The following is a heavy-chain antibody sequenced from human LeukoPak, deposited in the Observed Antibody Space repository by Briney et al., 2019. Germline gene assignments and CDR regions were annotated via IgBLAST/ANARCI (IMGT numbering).Heavy chain of an antibody. CDR2: IHNSGTT. V-gene: IGHV4-34*01. CDR1: GEPFSGYF. D-gene: IGHD3-10*01. Sequence: SETLSLTCAVSGEPFSGYFWSWIRQSSGKGLEWIGEIHNSGTTNYNPSLNSRVTISEDTCKNQFYLNLSSVTAADTAVYYCARRYYYNLGSFPFDFWGRGTLVTVSS. CDR3: ARRYYYNLGSFPFDF. J-gene: IGHJ4*02.